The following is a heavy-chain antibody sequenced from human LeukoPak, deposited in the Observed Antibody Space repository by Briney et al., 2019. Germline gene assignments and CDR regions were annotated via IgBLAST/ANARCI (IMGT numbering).Heavy chain of an antibody. V-gene: IGHV3-9*01. D-gene: IGHD3-22*01. CDR3: ARASYYYDTTGLGAVDI. Sequence: PGRSLRLSCAASGFTFNDHAMYWVRQAPGKGLEWVSGINWNSDNIGHADSVKGRFTISRDDAKNSLFLQMNSLRTEDTALYYCARASYYYDTTGLGAVDIWGQGTMVTVSS. J-gene: IGHJ3*02. CDR2: INWNSDNI. CDR1: GFTFNDHA.